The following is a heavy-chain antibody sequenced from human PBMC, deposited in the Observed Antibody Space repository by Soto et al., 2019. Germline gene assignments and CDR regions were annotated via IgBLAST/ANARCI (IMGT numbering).Heavy chain of an antibody. CDR2: ISGSGGST. CDR1: GFTFSSYA. V-gene: IGHV3-23*01. D-gene: IGHD1-26*01. J-gene: IGHJ4*02. CDR3: AKPRIVGATSDFDY. Sequence: GGSLRLSCAASGFTFSSYAMSWVRQAPGKGLEWVSGISGSGGSTYYADSVKGRFTISRDNSKNTLYLQMNSLRADDTAVYYCAKPRIVGATSDFDYWGQGTLVTVSS.